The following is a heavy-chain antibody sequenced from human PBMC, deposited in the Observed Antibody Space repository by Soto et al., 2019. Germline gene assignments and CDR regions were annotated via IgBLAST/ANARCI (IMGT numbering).Heavy chain of an antibody. CDR1: GFTFSSYW. CDR3: AREDRITIFGVVFKEGWFDP. V-gene: IGHV3-74*01. CDR2: INSDGSST. Sequence: EVQLVESGGGLVQPGGSLRLSCAASGFTFSSYWMHWVRQAPGKGLVWVSRINSDGSSTSYADSVKGRFTISRDNAKNTLYLQMNSLRAEDTAVYYCAREDRITIFGVVFKEGWFDPWGQGTLVTVSS. D-gene: IGHD3-3*01. J-gene: IGHJ5*02.